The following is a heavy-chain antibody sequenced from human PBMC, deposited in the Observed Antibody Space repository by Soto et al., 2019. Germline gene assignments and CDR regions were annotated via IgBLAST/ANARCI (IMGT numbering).Heavy chain of an antibody. J-gene: IGHJ4*02. CDR2: ISAYNGNT. Sequence: QVPLVQSGAEVKKPGASVKVSCKASGYTFTSYGISWVRQAPGQGLEWMGWISAYNGNTNYAQKLQGRVTMTTDTSTSTAYMELRSLRSDDTAVYYCARDLVYYYDSSGYYYFDYWGQGTLVTVSS. CDR1: GYTFTSYG. CDR3: ARDLVYYYDSSGYYYFDY. D-gene: IGHD3-22*01. V-gene: IGHV1-18*04.